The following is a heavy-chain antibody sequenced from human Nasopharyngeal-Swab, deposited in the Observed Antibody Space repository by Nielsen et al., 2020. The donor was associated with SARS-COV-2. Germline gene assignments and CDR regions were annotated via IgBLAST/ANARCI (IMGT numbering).Heavy chain of an antibody. CDR3: AKDEGYSSSWYDQYYYYYYGMDV. CDR2: ISYDGSNK. Sequence: GESLKIPCAASGFTFSSYGMHWVRQAPGKGLEWVAVISYDGSNKYYADSVKGRFTISRDNSKNTLYLQMNSLRAEDTAVYYCAKDEGYSSSWYDQYYYYYYGMDVWGQGTTVTVSS. J-gene: IGHJ6*02. CDR1: GFTFSSYG. D-gene: IGHD6-13*01. V-gene: IGHV3-30*18.